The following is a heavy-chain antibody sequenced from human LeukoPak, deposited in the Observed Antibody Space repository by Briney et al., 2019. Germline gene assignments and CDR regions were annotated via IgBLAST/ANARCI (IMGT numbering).Heavy chain of an antibody. V-gene: IGHV4-59*08. CDR3: EADYYDSSGYQYYFDY. J-gene: IGHJ4*02. CDR2: IYYSGST. CDR1: GGSISSYY. Sequence: SQTLSLTCTVSGGSISSYYWSWIRQPPGKGLEWIGYIYYSGSTNYNPSLKSRVTISVDTSKNQFSLKLSSVTAADTAVYYCEADYYDSSGYQYYFDYWGQGTLVTVSS. D-gene: IGHD3-22*01.